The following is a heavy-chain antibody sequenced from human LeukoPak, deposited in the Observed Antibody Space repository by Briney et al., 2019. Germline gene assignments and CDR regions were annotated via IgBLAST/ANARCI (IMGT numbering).Heavy chain of an antibody. V-gene: IGHV4-4*07. CDR2: INNSGST. J-gene: IGHJ5*02. CDR3: AREGGDPRWLDP. Sequence: PSETLSLTCTGSGGSIRTFYWTWIRQPAGKGLEWIGRINNSGSTNYNPSLRSRVSMSVDRSKNQFSVTLSSVTAADTAVYFCAREGGDPRWLDPWGQGTLVTVSS. CDR1: GGSIRTFY. D-gene: IGHD6-25*01.